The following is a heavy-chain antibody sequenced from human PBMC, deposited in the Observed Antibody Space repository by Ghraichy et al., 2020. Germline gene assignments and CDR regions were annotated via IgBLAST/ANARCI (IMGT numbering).Heavy chain of an antibody. CDR2: INSDGSST. V-gene: IGHV3-74*01. D-gene: IGHD2-15*01. Sequence: GGSLRLSCAASGFTFSSYWMHWVRQAPGKGLVWVSRINSDGSSTSYADSVKGRFTISRDNAKNTLYLQMNSLRAEDTAVYYCARVGAEYCSGGSCYSVYYYYGMDVWGQGTTVTVSS. CDR3: ARVGAEYCSGGSCYSVYYYYGMDV. CDR1: GFTFSSYW. J-gene: IGHJ6*02.